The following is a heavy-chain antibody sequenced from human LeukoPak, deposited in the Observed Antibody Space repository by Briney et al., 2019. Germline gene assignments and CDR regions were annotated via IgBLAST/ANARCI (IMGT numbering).Heavy chain of an antibody. CDR2: ISSSGSTI. V-gene: IGHV3-48*03. D-gene: IGHD3-9*01. CDR1: GFTFSSYE. CDR3: AREGPDYYDILTGLDY. Sequence: GGSLRLSCAASGFTFSSYEMNWVRQAPGKGLEWVSYISSSGSTIYYADSVKGRFTISRDNAKNSLYLQMNSLRAEDTAVYYCAREGPDYYDILTGLDYRGQGTLVAVSS. J-gene: IGHJ4*02.